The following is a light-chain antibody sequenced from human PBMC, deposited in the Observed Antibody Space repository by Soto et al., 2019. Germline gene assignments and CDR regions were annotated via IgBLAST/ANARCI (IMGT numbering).Light chain of an antibody. CDR1: QSVSSSY. CDR2: GAS. Sequence: EIVLTQSPGTLSLSQGERATLSFRASQSVSSSYLAWYQQKPGQAPRLLIYGASSRATGIPDRFSGSGSGTDFTLTISRLEPEDFAVYYCQQYGISPRTFGQGTNVDIK. CDR3: QQYGISPRT. V-gene: IGKV3-20*01. J-gene: IGKJ1*01.